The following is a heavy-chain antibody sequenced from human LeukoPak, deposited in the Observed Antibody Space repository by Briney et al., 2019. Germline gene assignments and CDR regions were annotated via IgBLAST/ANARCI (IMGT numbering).Heavy chain of an antibody. CDR2: MSSRDNTR. CDR1: GFNFTSNT. D-gene: IGHD3-10*01. J-gene: IGHJ4*02. Sequence: GGSLRLSCAASGFNFTSNTMTWVRQAPGKGLEWISYMSSRDNTRYYAESVRGRFTMSKDNAKNTLSLQMNSLRAEDTAFYYCARGFGRFGHRFGYLGQGTLVTVSS. CDR3: ARGFGRFGHRFGY. V-gene: IGHV3-48*04.